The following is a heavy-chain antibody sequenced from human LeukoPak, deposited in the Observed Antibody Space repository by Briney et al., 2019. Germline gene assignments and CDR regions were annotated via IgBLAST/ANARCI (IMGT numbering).Heavy chain of an antibody. V-gene: IGHV3-30*03. J-gene: IGHJ4*02. D-gene: IGHD4-11*01. CDR1: GFTFSSYG. CDR3: ARDGTEGYLVSNYDY. Sequence: GGSLRLSCAASGFTFSSYGMHWVRQAPGKGLEWVAVISYDGSNKYYADSVKGRFTISRDDAKDSLYLQMSSLRADDTAVYYCARDGTEGYLVSNYDYWGQGTLVTVSS. CDR2: ISYDGSNK.